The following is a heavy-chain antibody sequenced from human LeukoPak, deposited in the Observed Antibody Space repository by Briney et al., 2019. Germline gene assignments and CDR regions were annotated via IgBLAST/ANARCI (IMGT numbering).Heavy chain of an antibody. CDR2: INHSGST. CDR1: GGSFSGYY. V-gene: IGHV4-34*01. Sequence: SETLSLTCAVYGGSFSGYYWSWIRQPPGKGLEWIGEINHSGSTYYNPSLKSRVTISVDTSKNQFSLKLSSVTAADTAVYYCARRTGAITYYYYYGMDVWGQGTTVTVSS. J-gene: IGHJ6*02. D-gene: IGHD1-26*01. CDR3: ARRTGAITYYYYYGMDV.